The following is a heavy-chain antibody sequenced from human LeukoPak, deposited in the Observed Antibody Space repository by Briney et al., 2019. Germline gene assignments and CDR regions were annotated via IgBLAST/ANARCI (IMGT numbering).Heavy chain of an antibody. CDR1: GFTFSTYW. Sequence: GGSLRLSCAASGFTFSTYWMHWVRQAPGKGLVWVSRISSDGSITSYADSVKGRFTISRDNAKNTLYLQMNSLRAEDAAVYYCARHLNYYLDYWGQGTLVTVSS. CDR3: ARHLNYYLDY. D-gene: IGHD3-10*01. V-gene: IGHV3-74*01. CDR2: ISSDGSIT. J-gene: IGHJ4*02.